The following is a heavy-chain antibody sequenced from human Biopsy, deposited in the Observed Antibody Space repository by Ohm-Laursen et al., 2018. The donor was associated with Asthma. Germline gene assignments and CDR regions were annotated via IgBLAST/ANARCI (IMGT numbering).Heavy chain of an antibody. CDR2: KYNRGST. D-gene: IGHD5/OR15-5a*01. Sequence: TLSLTCTVTGGSISSGDYYWVWIRQPPGKGLEWIGYKYNRGSTHYNPSLKSRVISSVDTSKNQFSLNLSSATAADTAVYFCARASTAHFYYEMDVWGQGTTVTVSS. CDR3: ARASTAHFYYEMDV. CDR1: GGSISSGDYY. J-gene: IGHJ6*02. V-gene: IGHV4-30-4*01.